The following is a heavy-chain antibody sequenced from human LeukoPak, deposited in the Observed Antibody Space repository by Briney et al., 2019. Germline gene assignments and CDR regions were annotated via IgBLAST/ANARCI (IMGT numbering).Heavy chain of an antibody. CDR3: ARGYSYTNFDY. V-gene: IGHV4-4*07. J-gene: IGHJ4*02. CDR2: IRSSGST. Sequence: SETLSLTCTVSGGSISSYYWSWVRQPAGKGLEWVGRIRSSGSTNYNPSLKSRVTMSVDTSKNQFSLKLSSVTAADTAVYYCARGYSYTNFDYWGQGTLVTVSS. D-gene: IGHD5-18*01. CDR1: GGSISSYY.